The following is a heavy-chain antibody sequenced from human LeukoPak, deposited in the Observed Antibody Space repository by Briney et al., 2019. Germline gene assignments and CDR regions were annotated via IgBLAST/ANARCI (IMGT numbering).Heavy chain of an antibody. V-gene: IGHV1-18*01. J-gene: IGHJ4*02. CDR1: GYTSTSYG. CDR2: ISAYNGNT. Sequence: ASVKVSCKASGYTSTSYGISWVRQAPGQGLEWMGWISAYNGNTNYAQKLQGRVTMTTDTSTSTAYMELRSLRSDDTAVYYCARDTYYDFWSGYHFYFDYWGQGTLVTVSS. CDR3: ARDTYYDFWSGYHFYFDY. D-gene: IGHD3-3*01.